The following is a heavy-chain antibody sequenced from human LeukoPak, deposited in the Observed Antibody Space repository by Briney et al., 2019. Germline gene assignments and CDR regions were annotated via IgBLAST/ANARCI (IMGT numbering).Heavy chain of an antibody. V-gene: IGHV1-46*01. CDR1: GYTFTSYY. J-gene: IGHJ4*02. CDR3: ATIAVAGTKQFDY. D-gene: IGHD6-19*01. Sequence: ASVKVSCKASGYTFTSYYMHWVRQAPGQGLEWMGIINPSGGSTSYAQKFQGRVTMTRDTSTSTVYMELSSLRSEDTAVYYCATIAVAGTKQFDYWGQGTLSPSPQ. CDR2: INPSGGST.